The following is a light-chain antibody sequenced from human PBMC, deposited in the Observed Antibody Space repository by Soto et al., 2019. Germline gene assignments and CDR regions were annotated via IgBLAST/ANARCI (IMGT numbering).Light chain of an antibody. CDR2: ASS. V-gene: IGKV1-39*01. CDR3: QQRYSNTLS. J-gene: IGKJ4*01. CDR1: QSIYTY. Sequence: DIQLTQSPSSLSASVGDRVTINCRASQSIYTYLNWFQLKPGKVPKLLIFASSTLQSGVPSRFSGSGSGADFSLTISSLQPEDFSTYYCQQRYSNTLSVGGGTRV.